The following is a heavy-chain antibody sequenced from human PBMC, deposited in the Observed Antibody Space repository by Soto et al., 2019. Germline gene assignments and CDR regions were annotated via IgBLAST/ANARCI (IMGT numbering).Heavy chain of an antibody. V-gene: IGHV3-21*01. Sequence: GESLTLSCAASGFTFSSYSMNWVRQAPGKGLEWVSSISSSRSYIYYAASVKGRCTISRDNAKKSLYLQMNSLRAEDTAVEYCARDGSGYSSSTDAFDIWGQGTMVTVSS. CDR1: GFTFSSYS. CDR3: ARDGSGYSSSTDAFDI. CDR2: ISSSRSYI. J-gene: IGHJ3*02. D-gene: IGHD6-13*01.